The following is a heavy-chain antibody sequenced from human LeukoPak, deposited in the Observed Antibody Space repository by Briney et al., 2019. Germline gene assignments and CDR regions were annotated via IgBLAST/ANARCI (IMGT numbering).Heavy chain of an antibody. CDR3: ARASWYYYGSGTQYCFDY. Sequence: TSETLSLTCTVSGGSISSYYWSWIRQPAGKGLEWIGRIYTSGSTNYNPSLKSRVTMSVDTSKNQFSLKLSSVTAADTAVYYCARASWYYYGSGTQYCFDYWGQGTLVTVSS. CDR1: GGSISSYY. V-gene: IGHV4-4*07. D-gene: IGHD3-10*01. CDR2: IYTSGST. J-gene: IGHJ4*02.